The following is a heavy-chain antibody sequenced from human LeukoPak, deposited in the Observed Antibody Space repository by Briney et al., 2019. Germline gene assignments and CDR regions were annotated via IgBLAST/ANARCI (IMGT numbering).Heavy chain of an antibody. CDR3: AKINYDFWSAFDY. J-gene: IGHJ4*02. Sequence: GGSLRLSCAASGFTFSSYGMHWVRQAPGKGLEWVAVISYDGSNKYYADSAKGRFTISRDNSKNTLYLQMNSLRADDTAVYYCAKINYDFWSAFDYWGQGTLVTVSS. V-gene: IGHV3-30*18. CDR2: ISYDGSNK. D-gene: IGHD3-3*01. CDR1: GFTFSSYG.